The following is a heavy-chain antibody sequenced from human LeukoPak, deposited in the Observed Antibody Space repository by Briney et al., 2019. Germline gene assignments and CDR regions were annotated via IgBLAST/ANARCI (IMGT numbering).Heavy chain of an antibody. Sequence: PSETLSLTCAVSGGSISSGGYSWSWIRQPPGKGLEWIGYIYHSGSTYYNPSLKSRVTISVDRSKNQFSLKLSSATAADTAVYYCARDLSSSWYDYWGQGTLVTVSS. CDR3: ARDLSSSWYDY. CDR1: GGSISSGGYS. CDR2: IYHSGST. J-gene: IGHJ4*02. V-gene: IGHV4-30-2*01. D-gene: IGHD6-13*01.